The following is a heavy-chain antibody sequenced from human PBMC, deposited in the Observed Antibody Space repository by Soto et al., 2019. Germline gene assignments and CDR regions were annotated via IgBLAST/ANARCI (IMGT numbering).Heavy chain of an antibody. CDR2: IIPILGIA. CDR1: GCTFSTYT. D-gene: IGHD2-15*01. J-gene: IGHJ4*02. CDR3: ARDSGDCSGGSCKIEGALDY. Sequence: QVQLVQSGAEVKKPGSSVKVSCKASGCTFSTYTISWVRQAPGQGLEWMGRIIPILGIANYAQKFQGRVTITADKSTSTAYMELSSLRSEDTAVYYCARDSGDCSGGSCKIEGALDYWGQGTLVTVSS. V-gene: IGHV1-69*08.